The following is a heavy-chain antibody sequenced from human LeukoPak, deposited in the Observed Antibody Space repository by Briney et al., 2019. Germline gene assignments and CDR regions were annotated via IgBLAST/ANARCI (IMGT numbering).Heavy chain of an antibody. CDR1: GFTFSSYG. Sequence: PGGSLRLSCEASGFTFSSYGMHWVRQAPGKGLEWVAFIRYDGSNKYYADSVKGRFTISRDNAKNTLNLQMNSLRAEDTAVYYCARDLGQYYDTSDNWFDPWGQGTLVTVSS. CDR3: ARDLGQYYDTSDNWFDP. CDR2: IRYDGSNK. D-gene: IGHD3-22*01. V-gene: IGHV3-30*02. J-gene: IGHJ5*02.